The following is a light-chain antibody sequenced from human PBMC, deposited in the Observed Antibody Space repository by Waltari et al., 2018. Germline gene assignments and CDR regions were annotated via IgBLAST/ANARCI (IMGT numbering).Light chain of an antibody. V-gene: IGLV3-27*01. J-gene: IGLJ3*02. CDR3: YSATDDSLGV. CDR1: ILAKQY. Sequence: SYELTQPSSVSVSPGQTARLTFSGDILAKQYARWFQQKPGQAPVMVIYTDSERPSGIPERFCGSSSETTVTLTISGAQVENEADYYCYSATDDSLGVFCGETKLSVL. CDR2: TDS.